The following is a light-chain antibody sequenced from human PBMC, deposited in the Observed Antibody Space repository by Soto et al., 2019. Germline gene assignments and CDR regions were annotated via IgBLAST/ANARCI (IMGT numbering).Light chain of an antibody. J-gene: IGLJ3*02. CDR1: SSDVGGYNY. CDR2: EVN. Sequence: QSALTQPPSASGSPGRSVTISCTGTSSDVGGYNYVSWYQQHPGKAPKVMIYEVNKRPSGVPDRFSGSKSGNTASLTISGLQAEDEADYYCKSYTGINNWVFGGGTKVTVL. CDR3: KSYTGINNWV. V-gene: IGLV2-8*01.